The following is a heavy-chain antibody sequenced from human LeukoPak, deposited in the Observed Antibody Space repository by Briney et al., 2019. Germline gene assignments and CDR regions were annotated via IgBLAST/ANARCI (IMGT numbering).Heavy chain of an antibody. CDR3: AKDTTLIRGRTRGGAFDI. Sequence: GGSLRLSCAASGFTFSTYAMNWVRQAPGRGLEWVSAISDSAGTTYYADSVKGRFTISRDNSKNTLYLQMNSLRAEDTAIYYCAKDTTLIRGRTRGGAFDIWGQGTMVTVSS. D-gene: IGHD3-10*01. V-gene: IGHV3-23*01. CDR2: ISDSAGTT. CDR1: GFTFSTYA. J-gene: IGHJ3*02.